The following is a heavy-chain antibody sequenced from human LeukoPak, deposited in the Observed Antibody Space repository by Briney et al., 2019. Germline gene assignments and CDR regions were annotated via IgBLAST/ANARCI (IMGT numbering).Heavy chain of an antibody. CDR1: GFTFSSYW. CDR2: IKSDGSNT. Sequence: GGSLRLSCAASGFTFSSYWMHWVRQAPGKGLVWVSRIKSDGSNTNYADSVKGRFTISRDNAKNTLHLQMNSLRAEDTAVYYCAREGGHYYYYYMDVWGKGTTVTISS. J-gene: IGHJ6*03. D-gene: IGHD2-15*01. V-gene: IGHV3-74*01. CDR3: AREGGHYYYYYMDV.